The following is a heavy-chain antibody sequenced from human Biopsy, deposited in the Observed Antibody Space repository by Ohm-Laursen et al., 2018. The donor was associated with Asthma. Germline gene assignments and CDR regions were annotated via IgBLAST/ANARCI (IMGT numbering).Heavy chain of an antibody. D-gene: IGHD1-26*01. CDR1: GFSLSTSGGG. CDR2: IYWDDDK. J-gene: IGHJ4*02. V-gene: IGHV2-5*02. CDR3: VHTLVGLKAFDF. Sequence: TQTLTLTCTFSGFSLSTSGGGVGWIRQPPGKALEWLGNIYWDDDKRHSPPLQSRLTITRDTPKDQVVLTMTNMGPVDTGTYYCVHTLVGLKAFDFWGQGTLVTVSS.